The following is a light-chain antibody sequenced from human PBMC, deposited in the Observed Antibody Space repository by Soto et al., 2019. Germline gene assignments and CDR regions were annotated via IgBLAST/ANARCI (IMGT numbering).Light chain of an antibody. CDR3: SSYTSSTTVI. Sequence: QSALTQPASVSGSPGQSITISCTGTGSDVGGYNYVSWHQQHPGKAPKLMIYEVSNRPSGVSNRFSGSKSGSTASLTISGIQAEDEADYYCSSYTSSTTVIFGGGTKLTVL. CDR1: GSDVGGYNY. V-gene: IGLV2-14*01. J-gene: IGLJ2*01. CDR2: EVS.